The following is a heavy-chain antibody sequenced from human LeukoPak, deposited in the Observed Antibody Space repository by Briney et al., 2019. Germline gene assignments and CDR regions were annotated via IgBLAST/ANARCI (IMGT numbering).Heavy chain of an antibody. CDR1: GGSFSGYY. D-gene: IGHD2-2*01. V-gene: IGHV4-34*01. CDR2: INHSGST. J-gene: IGHJ4*02. Sequence: SETLSLTCAVYGGSFSGYYWSWIRQPPGKGLEWIGEINHSGSTNYNPSLKSRVTISVDTSKNQFSLRLSSVTAADTAVYYCARGHVPAANFDYWGQGTLVTVSS. CDR3: ARGHVPAANFDY.